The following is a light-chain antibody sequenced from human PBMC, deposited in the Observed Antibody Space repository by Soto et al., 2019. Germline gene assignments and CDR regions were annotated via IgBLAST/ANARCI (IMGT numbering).Light chain of an antibody. Sequence: AIRMTQSPSSFSASTGDRVTITCRASQGISSYLAWYQQKPGKAPKLLIYAGSTLQSGVPSRFSGSGSGTDFTLTISCLQSEDFATYYCQQYYSYPREFGQGTKVEIK. CDR3: QQYYSYPRE. CDR1: QGISSY. V-gene: IGKV1-8*01. CDR2: AGS. J-gene: IGKJ1*01.